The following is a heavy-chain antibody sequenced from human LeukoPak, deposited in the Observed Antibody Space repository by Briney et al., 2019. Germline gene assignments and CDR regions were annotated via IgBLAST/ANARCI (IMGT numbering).Heavy chain of an antibody. CDR3: AKELRYYYGMDV. CDR2: ISYDGSNK. V-gene: IGHV3-30*18. J-gene: IGHJ6*02. Sequence: GGSLRLSCAASGFTFSNYGMHWVRQPPGKGLEWEAVISYDGSNKYYADSVKGRFTISRENSKNTLYLQMNSLRAEDTAVYYCAKELRYYYGMDVWGQGTTVTVSS. CDR1: GFTFSNYG.